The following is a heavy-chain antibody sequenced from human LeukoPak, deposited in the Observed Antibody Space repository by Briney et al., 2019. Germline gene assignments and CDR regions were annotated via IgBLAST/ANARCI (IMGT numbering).Heavy chain of an antibody. Sequence: SETLSLTCSVSGGSIGNGDYYWGWIRQAPGKGLEWIGSIFFGGSTHYNPSLKSRATISVDTSKNQFSLKLTSVTAADAAMYYCARQLPTAAADDRGYFDYWGQGTVVTVPS. CDR2: IFFGGST. CDR3: ARQLPTAAADDRGYFDY. CDR1: GGSIGNGDYY. J-gene: IGHJ4*01. V-gene: IGHV4-39*01. D-gene: IGHD6-25*01.